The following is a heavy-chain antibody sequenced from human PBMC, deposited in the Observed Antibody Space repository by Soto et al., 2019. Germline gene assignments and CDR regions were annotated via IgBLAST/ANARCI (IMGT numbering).Heavy chain of an antibody. D-gene: IGHD3-22*01. J-gene: IGHJ5*02. Sequence: SGPTLVNPPQTLTLTCTFSGFSLSTSVVGVGWIRQPPGKALEWLALIYWDDDKRYSPSLKSRLTITKDTSKNQVVLTMTNMDPVDTATYYCAPTYYYDSSGYYYVHPWGQGTLVTVSS. CDR2: IYWDDDK. CDR3: APTYYYDSSGYYYVHP. V-gene: IGHV2-5*02. CDR1: GFSLSTSVVG.